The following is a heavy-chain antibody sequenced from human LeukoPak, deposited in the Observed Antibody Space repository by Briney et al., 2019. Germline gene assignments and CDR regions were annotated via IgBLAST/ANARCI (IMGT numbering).Heavy chain of an antibody. CDR1: GFTFSDYY. Sequence: GGSLRLSCAASGFTFSDYYMGWIRQAPGKGLEWVSYITTSGSSIYYADSVKGRFTMSRDNAKKSLYLQMNSLRAEDTAVYYCARGYGGNLNYWGQGTLVTVSS. J-gene: IGHJ4*02. D-gene: IGHD4-23*01. CDR2: ITTSGSSI. CDR3: ARGYGGNLNY. V-gene: IGHV3-11*04.